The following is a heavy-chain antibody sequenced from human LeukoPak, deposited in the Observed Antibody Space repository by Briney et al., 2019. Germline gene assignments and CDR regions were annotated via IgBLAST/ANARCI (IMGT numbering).Heavy chain of an antibody. CDR1: GFTFSDYW. CDR2: INTDGSIT. J-gene: IGHJ4*02. V-gene: IGHV3-74*01. D-gene: IGHD3-22*01. Sequence: GGSLRLSCAASGFTFSDYWIHWVRQAPGKGLVWVSRINTDGSITNYADSVKGRFSISKDNAKNTLYLQMSSLRAEDTAVYYCARDLGDYYDSSGYHVYWGQGTLVTVSS. CDR3: ARDLGDYYDSSGYHVY.